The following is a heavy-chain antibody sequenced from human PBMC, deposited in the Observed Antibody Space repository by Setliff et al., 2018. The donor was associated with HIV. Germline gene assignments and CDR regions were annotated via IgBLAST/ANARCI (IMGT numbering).Heavy chain of an antibody. V-gene: IGHV1-3*01. CDR1: GYTFTSYA. CDR2: INAGNGNT. Sequence: ASVKVSCKASGYTFTSYAMHWVRQAPGQRLEWMGWINAGNGNTKHSQKFQGRVTITRDTSASTAYMELSSLRSEDTAVYYCAGGGFSSSWYFNWFDPWGQGTLVTVSS. D-gene: IGHD6-13*01. CDR3: AGGGFSSSWYFNWFDP. J-gene: IGHJ5*02.